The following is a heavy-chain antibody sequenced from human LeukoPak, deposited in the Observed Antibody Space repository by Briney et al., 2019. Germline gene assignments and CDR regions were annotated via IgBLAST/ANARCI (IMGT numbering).Heavy chain of an antibody. J-gene: IGHJ3*01. CDR2: FDPEDGET. CDR3: ATLILITMVRPDASEV. Sequence: GASVKVSCKVSGYTLSELSMHWVRQAPGKGLEWMGGFDPEDGETIYAQKFQGRVTMTEDTSTDTAYMELSSLRSEDTAVYYCATLILITMVRPDASEVWGQGTLVTVSS. D-gene: IGHD3-10*01. V-gene: IGHV1-24*01. CDR1: GYTLSELS.